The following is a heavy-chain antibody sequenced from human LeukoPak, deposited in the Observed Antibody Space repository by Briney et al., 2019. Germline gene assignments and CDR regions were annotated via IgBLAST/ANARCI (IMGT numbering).Heavy chain of an antibody. CDR3: TRDTRGTIGTTTLDY. CDR2: INNDGSTT. CDR1: GFTFSSYW. J-gene: IGHJ4*02. Sequence: GGSLRLFCVASGFTFSSYWMHWVRQAPGKGLVWVSRINNDGSTTTYADSVKGRFTISRDNAKNTLHLQMNSLRAEDTAVYYCTRDTRGTIGTTTLDYWGQGTLVTVSS. V-gene: IGHV3-74*01. D-gene: IGHD1-1*01.